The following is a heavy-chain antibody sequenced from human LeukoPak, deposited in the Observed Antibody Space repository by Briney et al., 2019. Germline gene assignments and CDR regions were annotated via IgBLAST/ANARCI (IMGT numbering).Heavy chain of an antibody. J-gene: IGHJ3*02. D-gene: IGHD2-2*01. CDR2: LSGSGDTI. CDR1: GFTFSDYY. Sequence: RGSLRLSCAASGFTFSDYYMSWIRQTPGKGLEWVSYLSGSGDTIYYADSVKGRFTISRDNAKNSLYLQMNSLRAEDTAVYYCARDSHIVVVTGDAFDIWGQGTMVTVSS. V-gene: IGHV3-11*04. CDR3: ARDSHIVVVTGDAFDI.